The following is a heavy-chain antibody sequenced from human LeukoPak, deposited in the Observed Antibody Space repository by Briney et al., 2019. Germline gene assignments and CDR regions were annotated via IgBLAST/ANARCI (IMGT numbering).Heavy chain of an antibody. Sequence: GGSLRLSCAVSGFSFSAYAMHWVRQTPGKGLEWVAVISYDGNYKYYADSVKGRFTISRDNSKNTLYLQMNSLRAEDTAVYYCAREGRYYGSGSYYRGDFDYWGQGTLVTVSS. CDR3: AREGRYYGSGSYYRGDFDY. CDR2: ISYDGNYK. CDR1: GFSFSAYA. D-gene: IGHD3-10*01. V-gene: IGHV3-30*04. J-gene: IGHJ4*02.